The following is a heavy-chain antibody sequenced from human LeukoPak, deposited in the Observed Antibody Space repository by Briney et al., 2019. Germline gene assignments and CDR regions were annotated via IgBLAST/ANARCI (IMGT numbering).Heavy chain of an antibody. Sequence: GGSLRLSCAASGFTFSSYGMHWVRQAPGKGLEWVAFIRHDGSYKYYADSVKGRFTFSRDDSKNSLYLQMNSLRAEDTAVYYCARDSSGYCSSTSCSYNYFDYWGQGTLVTVSS. CDR2: IRHDGSYK. J-gene: IGHJ4*02. CDR1: GFTFSSYG. V-gene: IGHV3-30*02. D-gene: IGHD2-2*01. CDR3: ARDSSGYCSSTSCSYNYFDY.